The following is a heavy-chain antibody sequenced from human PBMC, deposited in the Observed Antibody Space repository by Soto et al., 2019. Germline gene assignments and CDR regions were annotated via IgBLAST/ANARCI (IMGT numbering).Heavy chain of an antibody. Sequence: SGSLSLTCTVFHPSISCRKWCNCVRQTLGKGLEWIGEIYHSGSINHNPSLKSRVTMSVDKSNNQFSLKMTSVTAADTAVYYCASKFGELLADAFDIWGQGTVIT. D-gene: IGHD3-10*01. V-gene: IGHV4-4*02. CDR1: HPSISCRKW. CDR3: ASKFGELLADAFDI. J-gene: IGHJ3*02. CDR2: IYHSGSI.